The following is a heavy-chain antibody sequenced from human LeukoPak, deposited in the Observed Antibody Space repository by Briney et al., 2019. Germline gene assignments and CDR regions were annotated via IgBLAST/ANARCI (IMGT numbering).Heavy chain of an antibody. CDR1: RGTLSSYT. V-gene: IGHV1-69*01. Sequence: SVKVSCEASRGTLSSYTISWVRQAPGQGLEWMGGIIPIFSTANYTQKFQGGVTITADESTSTAYVELSSVSAEDTAVYYGARPLSDCGDYEGVFDCWGQGTLVTVSS. J-gene: IGHJ4*02. CDR2: IIPIFSTA. CDR3: ARPLSDCGDYEGVFDC. D-gene: IGHD4-17*01.